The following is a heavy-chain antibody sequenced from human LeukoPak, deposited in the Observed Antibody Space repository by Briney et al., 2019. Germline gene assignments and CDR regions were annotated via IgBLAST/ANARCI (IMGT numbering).Heavy chain of an antibody. Sequence: GGSLRLSCAASGFTFSSYATSWVRQAPGKGLEWVSAISGSGGSTYYADSVKGRFTISRDNSKNTLYLQMNSLRAEDTAVYYCAGSSWYVRFDYWGQGTLVTVSS. CDR1: GFTFSSYA. CDR3: AGSSWYVRFDY. D-gene: IGHD6-13*01. CDR2: ISGSGGST. J-gene: IGHJ4*02. V-gene: IGHV3-23*01.